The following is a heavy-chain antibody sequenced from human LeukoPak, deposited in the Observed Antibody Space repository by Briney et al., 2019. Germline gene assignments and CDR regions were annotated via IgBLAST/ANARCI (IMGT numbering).Heavy chain of an antibody. D-gene: IGHD1-14*01. CDR3: ARGPYGFPPNHKYYFDY. V-gene: IGHV4-34*01. CDR1: GGSFSGYY. CDR2: INHSGST. Sequence: SETLSLTCAVYGGSFSGYYWSWIRQPPGKGLEWIGEINHSGSTNYNSSLKSRVTISVDTSKNQFSLKLSSVTAADTAVYYCARGPYGFPPNHKYYFDYWGQGTLVTVSS. J-gene: IGHJ4*02.